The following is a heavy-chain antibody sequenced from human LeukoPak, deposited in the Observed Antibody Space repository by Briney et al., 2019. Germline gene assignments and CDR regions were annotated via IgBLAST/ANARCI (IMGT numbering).Heavy chain of an antibody. CDR3: AKGFGVWFGEFDAFDI. CDR1: GFTFSSYA. CDR2: ISGSGGST. J-gene: IGHJ3*02. V-gene: IGHV3-23*01. D-gene: IGHD3-10*01. Sequence: GGSLRLSCAASGFTFSSYAMSWVRQAPGKGLEWVSAISGSGGSTYYADSVKGRFTISRDNSKNTLYLQMNSLRAEDTAAYYCAKGFGVWFGEFDAFDIWGQGTMVTVSS.